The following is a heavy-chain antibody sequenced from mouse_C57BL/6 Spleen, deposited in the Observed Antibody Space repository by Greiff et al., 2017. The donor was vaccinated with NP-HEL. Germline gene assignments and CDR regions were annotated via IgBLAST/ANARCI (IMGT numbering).Heavy chain of an antibody. J-gene: IGHJ2*01. CDR1: GYTFTSYW. Sequence: VQLQQPGTELVKPGASVKLSCKASGYTFTSYWMHWVKQRPGQGLEWIGNINPSNGGTNYNGKFKGKAPLTADKSSSTAYMQRSSPTSEDSAVYFCARDGETGTWDFDYWGQGTTLTVSS. CDR2: INPSNGGT. D-gene: IGHD4-1*01. CDR3: ARDGETGTWDFDY. V-gene: IGHV1-53*01.